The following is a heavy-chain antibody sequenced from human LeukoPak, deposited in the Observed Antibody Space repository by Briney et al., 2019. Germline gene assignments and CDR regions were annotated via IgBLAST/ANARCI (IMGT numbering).Heavy chain of an antibody. D-gene: IGHD6-19*01. V-gene: IGHV3-49*03. Sequence: GGSLRLSCTASGFTFGDYAMSWFRQAPGKGLEWVGFIRSKAYGGTTEYAASVKGRFTISRDDSKSIAYLQMNSLKTEDTAVYYCTRDMVAVAGTNRWYFDLWGRGTLVTVSS. CDR1: GFTFGDYA. CDR3: TRDMVAVAGTNRWYFDL. CDR2: IRSKAYGGTT. J-gene: IGHJ2*01.